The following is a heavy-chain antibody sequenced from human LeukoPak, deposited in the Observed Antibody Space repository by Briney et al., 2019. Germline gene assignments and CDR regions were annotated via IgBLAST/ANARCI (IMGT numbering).Heavy chain of an antibody. V-gene: IGHV4-39*01. CDR3: ASGGRYGYFDY. CDR2: IYYSGST. J-gene: IGHJ4*02. Sequence: SETLSLTCTVSGGSISSSSYSWGWIRQPPGKGLEWIGSIYYSGSTYYNPSLKSRVTISSDTSKNQFSLKLSSVTAADTAVYYCASGGRYGYFDYWGQGTLVTVSS. CDR1: GGSISSSSYS. D-gene: IGHD5-18*01.